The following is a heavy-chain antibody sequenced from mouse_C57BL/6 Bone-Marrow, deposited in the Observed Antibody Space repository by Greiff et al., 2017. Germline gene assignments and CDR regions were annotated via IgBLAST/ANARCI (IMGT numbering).Heavy chain of an antibody. CDR3: ASLIYYGNYGGYY. J-gene: IGHJ2*01. V-gene: IGHV1-69*01. CDR2: IDPSDSYT. CDR1: GYTFTSYW. D-gene: IGHD2-1*01. Sequence: VQLQQPGAELVMPGASVKLSCKASGYTFTSYWMHWVKQRPGQGLEWIGEIDPSDSYTNYNQKFKGKSTLTVDKSSSTAYMQLSSLTSEDSAVYYCASLIYYGNYGGYYWGQGTTLTVSS.